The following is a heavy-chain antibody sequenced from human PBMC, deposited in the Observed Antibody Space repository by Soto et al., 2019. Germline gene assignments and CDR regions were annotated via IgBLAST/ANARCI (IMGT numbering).Heavy chain of an antibody. CDR3: AREGRRVYSGYDWLDP. CDR2: IIPIFGTA. J-gene: IGHJ5*02. Sequence: SVKVSCKASGGTFSSYSISWVRQAPGQGLEWMGGIIPIFGTANYAQKFQGRVTITADESTSTAYMELSSLRSEDTAVYYCAREGRRVYSGYDWLDPWGQGTLVTVSS. CDR1: GGTFSSYS. D-gene: IGHD5-12*01. V-gene: IGHV1-69*13.